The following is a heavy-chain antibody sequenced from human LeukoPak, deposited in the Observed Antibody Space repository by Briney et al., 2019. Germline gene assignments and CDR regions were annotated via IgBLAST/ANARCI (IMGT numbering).Heavy chain of an antibody. J-gene: IGHJ4*02. D-gene: IGHD3-22*01. CDR3: ARVDDRGHYYDSSGPRKLFDY. Sequence: GASVKVSCKASGYSFISYDINWVRQAPGQGPEWLGWINPDSGGTNYAQKFQGRVTMTRDTSISTAYMQLSRLSSDDTAVYYCARVDDRGHYYDSSGPRKLFDYWGQGTLVTVSS. CDR2: INPDSGGT. V-gene: IGHV1-2*02. CDR1: GYSFISYD.